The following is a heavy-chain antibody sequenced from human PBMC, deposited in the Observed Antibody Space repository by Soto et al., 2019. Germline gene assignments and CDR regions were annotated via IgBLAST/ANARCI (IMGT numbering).Heavy chain of an antibody. D-gene: IGHD4-17*01. CDR2: VYYTGDT. V-gene: IGHV4-59*08. Sequence: QVQLQQSGPRLVKPSETLSLTCTVSSGPDRSHNWGWIRQPPGRGLEWIGYVYYTGDTAYNPSLRGRVTISADTSTNAISLTLNSGTAADTPVYYCVRQGIDYLHGLVDVWGQGTTVSVSS. CDR3: VRQGIDYLHGLVDV. CDR1: SGPDRSHN. J-gene: IGHJ6*02.